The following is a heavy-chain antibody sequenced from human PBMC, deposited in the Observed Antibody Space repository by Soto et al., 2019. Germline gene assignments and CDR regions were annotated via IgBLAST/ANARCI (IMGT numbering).Heavy chain of an antibody. D-gene: IGHD3-22*01. Sequence: ASVKVSCKASGGTFSSYAISWVRQAPGQGLEWMGGIIPIFGTANYAQKFQGRVTITADESTSTAYMELSSLRSEDTAVYYCARGYYDSDAFDIWGQGTMVTVSS. V-gene: IGHV1-69*13. CDR2: IIPIFGTA. CDR1: GGTFSSYA. J-gene: IGHJ3*02. CDR3: ARGYYDSDAFDI.